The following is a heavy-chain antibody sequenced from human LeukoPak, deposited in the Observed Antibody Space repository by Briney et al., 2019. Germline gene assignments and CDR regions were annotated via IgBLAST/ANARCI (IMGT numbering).Heavy chain of an antibody. D-gene: IGHD3-10*01. CDR2: VSGGGATT. J-gene: IGHJ3*02. CDR3: AKFVWFGSLFAFDI. V-gene: IGHV3-23*01. CDR1: GFTFSSYA. Sequence: PGGSLRLSCAASGFTFSSYAMSWVRQAPGKGLEWVSTVSGGGATTYYAVSVKGRFTVSRDNSKNTLYLQMNSLRVEDTAVYHCAKFVWFGSLFAFDIWGQGTMVTVSS.